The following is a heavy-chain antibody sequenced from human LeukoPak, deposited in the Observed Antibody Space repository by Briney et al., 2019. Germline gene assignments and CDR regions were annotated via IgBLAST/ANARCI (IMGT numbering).Heavy chain of an antibody. Sequence: GGSLRLSCAASGFTFSSYGMHWVRQAPGKGLEWVAVISYDGSNKYYADSVKGRFTISRDNSKNTLYLQMNSLRAEDTAVYYCARDRARDFWSGSFDYWGQGTLVTVSS. V-gene: IGHV3-30*03. J-gene: IGHJ4*02. CDR3: ARDRARDFWSGSFDY. CDR2: ISYDGSNK. D-gene: IGHD3-3*01. CDR1: GFTFSSYG.